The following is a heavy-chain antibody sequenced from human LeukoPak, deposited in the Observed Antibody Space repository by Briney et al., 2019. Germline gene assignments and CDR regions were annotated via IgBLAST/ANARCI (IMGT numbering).Heavy chain of an antibody. J-gene: IGHJ6*02. D-gene: IGHD3-3*01. CDR1: GGSISSGSYY. CDR2: IYTSGST. Sequence: SETLSLTCTVSGGSISSGSYYWSWLRQPAGTGLEWIGRIYTSGSTNYNPSLKSRVTISVATSKNQFSLKLSSVTAADTAVYYCARDQLSIFGVVLAAMDVWGQGTTVTVSS. CDR3: ARDQLSIFGVVLAAMDV. V-gene: IGHV4-61*02.